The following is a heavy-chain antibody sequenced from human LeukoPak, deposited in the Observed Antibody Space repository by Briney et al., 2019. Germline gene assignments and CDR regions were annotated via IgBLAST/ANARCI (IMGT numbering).Heavy chain of an antibody. Sequence: GGSLRLSCRASGFTFSSYGMYWIRQAPGIGLEWVAVIWYDGSKQYYADSVTGRFTISRDNSKNTLYLQMNSLRAEDTAVYYCAKSPKVTISYRLLESAFDIWGQGTMVTVSS. V-gene: IGHV3-33*06. D-gene: IGHD1-26*01. CDR3: AKSPKVTISYRLLESAFDI. J-gene: IGHJ3*02. CDR1: GFTFSSYG. CDR2: IWYDGSKQ.